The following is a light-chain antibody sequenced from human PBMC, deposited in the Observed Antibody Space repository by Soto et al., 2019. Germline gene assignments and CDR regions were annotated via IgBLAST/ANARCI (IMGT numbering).Light chain of an antibody. Sequence: QSALTQPASLSGSPVQPITISCTGTSIDIGAYDYVSWHQQHPGKAPKLMIYEVSNRPSGVSNRFSGSKSGNTASLTISGLQAEDETDYYCFSYTSSGTYVFGTGTKVTV. CDR1: SIDIGAYDY. CDR2: EVS. V-gene: IGLV2-14*01. J-gene: IGLJ1*01. CDR3: FSYTSSGTYV.